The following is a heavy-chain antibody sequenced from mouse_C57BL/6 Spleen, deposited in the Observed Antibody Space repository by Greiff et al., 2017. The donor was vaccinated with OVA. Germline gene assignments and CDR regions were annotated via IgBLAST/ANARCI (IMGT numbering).Heavy chain of an antibody. D-gene: IGHD1-1*01. CDR3: ARDYYGSSYGAMDY. V-gene: IGHV5-4*01. J-gene: IGHJ4*01. Sequence: EVQRVESGGGLVKPGGSLKLSCAASGFTFSSYAMSWVRQTPEKRLEWVATISDGGSYTYYPDNVKGRFTISRDNAKNNLYLQMSHLKSEDTAMYYCARDYYGSSYGAMDYWGQGTSVTVSS. CDR2: ISDGGSYT. CDR1: GFTFSSYA.